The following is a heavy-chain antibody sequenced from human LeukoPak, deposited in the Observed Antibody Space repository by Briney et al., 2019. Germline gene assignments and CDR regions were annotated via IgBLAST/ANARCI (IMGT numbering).Heavy chain of an antibody. D-gene: IGHD1-26*01. CDR3: ARDLGSYYGACWFDP. CDR2: INPNSGGT. CDR1: GYTFTGYY. Sequence: EASVTVSCKASGYTFTGYYMHWVRQAPGQGLEWMGWINPNSGGTNYAQKFQGRVTMTRDTSISTAYMELSRLRSDDTAVYYCARDLGSYYGACWFDPWGQGTLVTVSS. V-gene: IGHV1-2*02. J-gene: IGHJ5*02.